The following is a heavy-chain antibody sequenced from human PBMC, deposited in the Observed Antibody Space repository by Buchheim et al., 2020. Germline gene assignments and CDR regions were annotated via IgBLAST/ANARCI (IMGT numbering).Heavy chain of an antibody. J-gene: IGHJ5*02. CDR2: IYYSGST. CDR1: GGSISSYY. D-gene: IGHD3-10*01. Sequence: QVQLQESGPGLVKPSETLSLTCTVSGGSISSYYWSWIRQPPGKGLEWIGYIYYSGSTNYNPSLKSRVTISVDTSKNQFSLKLSSVTAADTAVYYCARVPPPGYYGSGSYPNFGGFDPWGQGTL. CDR3: ARVPPPGYYGSGSYPNFGGFDP. V-gene: IGHV4-59*01.